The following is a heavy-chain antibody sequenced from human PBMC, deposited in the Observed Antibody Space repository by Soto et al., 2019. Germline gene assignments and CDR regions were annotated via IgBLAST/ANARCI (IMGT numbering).Heavy chain of an antibody. D-gene: IGHD5-18*01. CDR2: ISGSGGST. J-gene: IGHJ4*02. V-gene: IGHV3-23*01. CDR1: GFTFSSYA. Sequence: EVQLLESGGGLVQPGGSLRLSCAASGFTFSSYAMSWVRQAPGKGLEWVSAISGSGGSTYYADSVKGRFTISRDNSKNTLYLQMNSLRAEDTAVYYCAKGEFGYSCGPTSDFDYWGQGTLVTVSS. CDR3: AKGEFGYSCGPTSDFDY.